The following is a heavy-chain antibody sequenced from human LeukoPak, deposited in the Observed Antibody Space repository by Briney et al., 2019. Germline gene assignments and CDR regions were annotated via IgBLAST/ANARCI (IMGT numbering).Heavy chain of an antibody. Sequence: PSETLSLTCAVYGGSFSGYYWSWIRQPPGKGLEWIGEINHSGSTTYNPSLKSRVTISVDTSKNQFSLNLSSVTAADTAVYYCARGRGGDYYYYYMGVWGKGTTVTVSS. CDR1: GGSFSGYY. J-gene: IGHJ6*03. D-gene: IGHD3-10*01. CDR2: INHSGST. CDR3: ARGRGGDYYYYYMGV. V-gene: IGHV4-34*01.